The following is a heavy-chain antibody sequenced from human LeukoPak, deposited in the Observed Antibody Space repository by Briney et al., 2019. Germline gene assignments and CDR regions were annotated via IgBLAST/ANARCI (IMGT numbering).Heavy chain of an antibody. J-gene: IGHJ3*01. V-gene: IGHV3-23*01. CDR1: GFIFSSYA. CDR2: ISESGGST. Sequence: PGGSLRLSCAASGFIFSSYAMSWARQAPGKGLEWVSGISESGGSTYYADSVKGRFTISRDNSKNTLYLQMNSLRAEDTAVYYCARDLAAGIAFDLWGQGTMVIVSS. CDR3: ARDLAAGIAFDL. D-gene: IGHD6-13*01.